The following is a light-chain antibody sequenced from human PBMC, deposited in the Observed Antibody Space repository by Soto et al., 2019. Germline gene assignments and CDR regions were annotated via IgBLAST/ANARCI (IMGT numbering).Light chain of an antibody. J-gene: IGLJ2*01. Sequence: QSVLTQPASVSGSPGQSITISCTGTRSDVGAYIYVSWYQQHPGKAPKLMIYDVIKRPSGVPDRFSGSKSGNTASLTVSGLQAEDEADYYCTSFAGMNNFVVFGGGTKLTVL. CDR2: DVI. CDR1: RSDVGAYIY. CDR3: TSFAGMNNFVV. V-gene: IGLV2-8*01.